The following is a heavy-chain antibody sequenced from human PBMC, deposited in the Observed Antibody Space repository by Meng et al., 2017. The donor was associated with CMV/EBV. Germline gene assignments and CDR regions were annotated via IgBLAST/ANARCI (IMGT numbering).Heavy chain of an antibody. D-gene: IGHD6-19*01. Sequence: GESLKISCAASGFTVSSHYMSWVRQAPGKGLEWVSVIYSGGSTYYADSVKGRFTTSRDNSKNTLYLQMNSLRAEDTAVYYCASYLYSSGWYHDYWGQGTLVTVSS. CDR1: GFTVSSHY. CDR3: ASYLYSSGWYHDY. V-gene: IGHV3-53*01. J-gene: IGHJ4*02. CDR2: IYSGGST.